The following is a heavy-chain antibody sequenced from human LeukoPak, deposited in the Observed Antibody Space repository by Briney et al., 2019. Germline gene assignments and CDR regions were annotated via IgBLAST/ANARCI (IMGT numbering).Heavy chain of an antibody. Sequence: GGSLRLSCAASGFTFSDYYMSWVRQAPGKGLEWVANIKQDGSEKYYVDSVKGRFTISRDNAKNSLYLQMNSLRAEDTAVYYCASSVYSYGPIDYWGQGTLVTVSS. CDR2: IKQDGSEK. CDR1: GFTFSDYY. J-gene: IGHJ4*02. CDR3: ASSVYSYGPIDY. D-gene: IGHD5-18*01. V-gene: IGHV3-7*01.